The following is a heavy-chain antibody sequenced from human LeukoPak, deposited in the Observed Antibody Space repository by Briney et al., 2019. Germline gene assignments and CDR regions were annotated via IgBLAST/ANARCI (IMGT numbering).Heavy chain of an antibody. CDR1: GSTPGSYS. D-gene: IGHD3-10*01. CDR3: AKDRGAWYTMVRGAAWGS. V-gene: IGHV3-23*01. CDR2: ISGSGGST. J-gene: IGHJ4*02. Sequence: GGCRRHSCAPSGSTPGSYSMSWDRQAPGKGLEWVSAISGSGGSTYYADSVKGRFTISRDNSKSTLYLQMNSLRAEDTAVYYCAKDRGAWYTMVRGAAWGSWGQGTLVTVSS.